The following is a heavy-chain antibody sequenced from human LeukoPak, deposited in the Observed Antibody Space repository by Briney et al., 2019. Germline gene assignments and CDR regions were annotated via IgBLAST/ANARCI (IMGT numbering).Heavy chain of an antibody. Sequence: SETLSLTCTVSGGSISSYYWSWIRQPPGKGLEWIGYIYYSGSTNYNPSLKSRVTISVDTSKNQFSLKLSSVTAADTAAYYCASSGYYYFDYWGQGTLVTVSS. CDR2: IYYSGST. J-gene: IGHJ4*02. V-gene: IGHV4-59*01. CDR1: GGSISSYY. CDR3: ASSGYYYFDY. D-gene: IGHD3-22*01.